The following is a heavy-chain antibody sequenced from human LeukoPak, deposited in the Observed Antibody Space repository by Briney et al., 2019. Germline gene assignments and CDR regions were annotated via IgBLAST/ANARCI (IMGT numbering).Heavy chain of an antibody. CDR2: IYYSGST. Sequence: SETLSLTCTVSGGSISSYYWSWIRQPPGKGLEWIGYIYYSGSTNYNPSLKSRVTISVDTSKNQFSLKLSSVTAADTAVYYCEREHNWNYVAYFQHWGQGTLVTVSS. D-gene: IGHD1-7*01. V-gene: IGHV4-59*01. J-gene: IGHJ1*01. CDR3: EREHNWNYVAYFQH. CDR1: GGSISSYY.